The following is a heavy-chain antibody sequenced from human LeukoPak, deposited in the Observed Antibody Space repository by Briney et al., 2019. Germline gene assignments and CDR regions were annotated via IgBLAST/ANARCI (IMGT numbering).Heavy chain of an antibody. CDR3: ARDNGYGYDY. Sequence: SETLSLTCTVSGGSISTYYWSWIRQPPGKGLEWIGYIYYSGSTSYNPSLNSRVTISVDTSKNQFSLKLSSVTAADTAVYYCARDNGYGYDYWGQGTLVTVSS. V-gene: IGHV4-59*01. CDR2: IYYSGST. CDR1: GGSISTYY. D-gene: IGHD5-18*01. J-gene: IGHJ4*02.